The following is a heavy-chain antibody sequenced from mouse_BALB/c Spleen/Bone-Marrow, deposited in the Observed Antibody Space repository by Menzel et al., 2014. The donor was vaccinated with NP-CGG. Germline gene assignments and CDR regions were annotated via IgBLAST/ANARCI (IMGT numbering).Heavy chain of an antibody. CDR2: IDPANGNT. CDR1: GFNIKDTY. J-gene: IGHJ2*01. D-gene: IGHD2-14*01. Sequence: EVMLVESGAELVKPGASVKLSCTASGFNIKDTYMHWVKQRPEQGLERIGRIDPANGNTKYDPKFQGKATITADTSSNTAYLQLSSLTSEDTAVYYCARYRLGTYFDYWGQGTTRTVSS. CDR3: ARYRLGTYFDY. V-gene: IGHV14-3*02.